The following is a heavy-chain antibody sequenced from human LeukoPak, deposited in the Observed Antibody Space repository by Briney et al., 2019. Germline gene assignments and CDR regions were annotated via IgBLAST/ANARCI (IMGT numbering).Heavy chain of an antibody. CDR3: ARRYTNYAPLDY. Sequence: SETLSLTCAVYGGSFSGYYWSWIRQPPGKGLEWIGEIYHSGGTNYNPSLKSRVTISVDTSKNQFSLKLNSVNAADTAVYYCARRYTNYAPLDYWGQGTLVTVSS. V-gene: IGHV4-34*01. D-gene: IGHD1-1*01. CDR1: GGSFSGYY. J-gene: IGHJ4*02. CDR2: IYHSGGT.